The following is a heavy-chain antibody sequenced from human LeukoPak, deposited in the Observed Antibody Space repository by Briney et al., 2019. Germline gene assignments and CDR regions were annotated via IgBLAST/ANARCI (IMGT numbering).Heavy chain of an antibody. J-gene: IGHJ4*02. CDR3: AKEMGDSGLVGSRADY. Sequence: GGSLRLSCVVAGFNFMTYAISWVRQAPGKGLEWVSATSGSGDNTYYADSGRGRFTISRDKSEDTVYLRMNSLGAEDTDTYYCAKEMGDSGLVGSRADYWGQGSLVTVSS. V-gene: IGHV3-23*01. D-gene: IGHD1-26*01. CDR1: GFNFMTYA. CDR2: TSGSGDNT.